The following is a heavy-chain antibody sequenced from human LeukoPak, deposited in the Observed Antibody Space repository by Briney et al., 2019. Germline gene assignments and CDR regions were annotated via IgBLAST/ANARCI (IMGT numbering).Heavy chain of an antibody. CDR3: AKDRESRVYYFDC. D-gene: IGHD2-8*01. CDR2: ISFNGVST. CDR1: GFTFSNSA. V-gene: IGHV3-64D*09. Sequence: PGGSLRLSCSASGFTFSNSAMHWVRQAPGKGLEYVSGISFNGVSTYYADSLKGRFTISRDNSKNTLYLHMSSLRPEDTAVYYCAKDRESRVYYFDCWGQGTLVTVSS. J-gene: IGHJ4*02.